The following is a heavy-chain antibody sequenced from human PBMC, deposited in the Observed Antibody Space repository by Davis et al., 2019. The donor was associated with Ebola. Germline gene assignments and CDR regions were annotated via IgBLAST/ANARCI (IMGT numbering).Heavy chain of an antibody. CDR1: DYTLREIS. J-gene: IGHJ4*02. D-gene: IGHD3-10*01. Sequence: ASVKVSCKVSDYTLREISIHWVRQAPGIGLEWMGSSDPEDESIYAQKFQGRVTMTEDTSTNTAYMELSSLKSEDTGVYYCTVGGIGGMGDYWGQGTLVTVSS. V-gene: IGHV1-24*01. CDR3: TVGGIGGMGDY. CDR2: SDPEDES.